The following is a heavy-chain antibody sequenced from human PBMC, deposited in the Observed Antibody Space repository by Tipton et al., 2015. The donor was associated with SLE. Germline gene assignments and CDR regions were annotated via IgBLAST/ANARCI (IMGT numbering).Heavy chain of an antibody. CDR1: GVSISGHH. J-gene: IGHJ4*02. CDR2: IYNTGST. Sequence: TLSLTCTISGVSISGHHWGWIRQPPGKGLEWIGRIYNTGSTNYNPSLETRVSISVDMSKNHFSLKLNSMTAADTAMYYCAREGSDSGWSPFDYWGQGTLVTVSS. V-gene: IGHV4-59*11. D-gene: IGHD6-19*01. CDR3: AREGSDSGWSPFDY.